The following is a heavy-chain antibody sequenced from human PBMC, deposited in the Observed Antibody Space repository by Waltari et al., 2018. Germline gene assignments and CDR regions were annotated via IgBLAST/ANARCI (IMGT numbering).Heavy chain of an antibody. D-gene: IGHD3-16*02. V-gene: IGHV4-38-2*01. CDR1: GYSISSGYY. Sequence: QVQLQESGPGLVKPSETLSLTCAVSGYSISSGYYWGWIRQPPGKGLEWIGSIYHSGSTYYNPSLKSRVTISVDTSKNQFSLKLSSVTAADTAVYYCARHSHYDYIWGSYRFDYWGQGTLVTVSS. CDR2: IYHSGST. J-gene: IGHJ4*02. CDR3: ARHSHYDYIWGSYRFDY.